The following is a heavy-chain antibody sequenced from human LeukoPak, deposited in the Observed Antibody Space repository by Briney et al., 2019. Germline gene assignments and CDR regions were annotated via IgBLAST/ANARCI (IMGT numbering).Heavy chain of an antibody. J-gene: IGHJ4*02. CDR3: ASLEYSSSGHDY. CDR1: GGSISSSSYY. V-gene: IGHV4-39*01. Sequence: SETLSLTCTVSGGSISSSSYYWGWIRQPPGKGLEWIGSIYYSGSTYYNPSLKSRVTISVDTSKNQFSLKLSSVTAADTAVYYCASLEYSSSGHDYWGQGTLVTVSP. D-gene: IGHD6-6*01. CDR2: IYYSGST.